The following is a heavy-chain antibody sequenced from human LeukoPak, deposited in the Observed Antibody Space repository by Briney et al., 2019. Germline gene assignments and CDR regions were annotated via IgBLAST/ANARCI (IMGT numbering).Heavy chain of an antibody. CDR1: GYTFTGYY. Sequence: ASVKVSCKASGYTFTGYYMHWVRQAPGQGLEWMGWINPNSGGTNYAQKFQGRVTMTRDTSISTAYMELSRLRSDDTAVYYCARVVSSSRSEAFDYWGQGTLVTVSS. V-gene: IGHV1-2*02. CDR3: ARVVSSSRSEAFDY. D-gene: IGHD6-13*01. J-gene: IGHJ4*02. CDR2: INPNSGGT.